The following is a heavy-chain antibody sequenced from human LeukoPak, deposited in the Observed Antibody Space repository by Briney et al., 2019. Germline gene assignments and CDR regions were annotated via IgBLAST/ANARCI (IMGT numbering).Heavy chain of an antibody. J-gene: IGHJ5*02. CDR3: ARVKTATYYYGSGGPGKNWFDP. D-gene: IGHD3-10*01. CDR1: GDSISSSSSY. V-gene: IGHV4-39*07. CDR2: IYYSGST. Sequence: SETLSLTCTVSGDSISSSSSYWSWIRQPPGEGLEWIGSIYYSGSTYYNPSLKSRVTISVDTSKNQFSLKLSSVTAADTAVYYCARVKTATYYYGSGGPGKNWFDPWGQGTLVTVSS.